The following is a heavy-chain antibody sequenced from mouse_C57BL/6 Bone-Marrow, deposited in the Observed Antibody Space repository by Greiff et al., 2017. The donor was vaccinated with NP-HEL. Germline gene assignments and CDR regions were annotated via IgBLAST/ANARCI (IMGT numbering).Heavy chain of an antibody. V-gene: IGHV6-6*01. CDR1: GFTFSDAW. J-gene: IGHJ2*01. CDR3: TSIYYDDDEKDCFDY. CDR2: IRNKANNHAT. Sequence: EVKVEESGGGLVQPGGSMKLSCAASGFTFSDAWMDWVRQSPEKGLEWVAEIRNKANNHATYYAVSVKGRFTISRDDSKSSVYLQMNSVRGEDTGIYYCTSIYYDDDEKDCFDYWGQGTTLTVSS. D-gene: IGHD2-4*01.